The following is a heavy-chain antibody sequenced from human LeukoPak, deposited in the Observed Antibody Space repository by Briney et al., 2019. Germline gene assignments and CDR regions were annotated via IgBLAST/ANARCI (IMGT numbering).Heavy chain of an antibody. CDR1: GYTFTSYG. D-gene: IGHD5-18*01. CDR3: ARDCRGCSYGCDDAFDI. V-gene: IGHV1-18*04. Sequence: GASVTVSCKASGYTFTSYGISWVRQAPGQGLEWMGWISAYNGNTNYAQKLQGRVTMTTDTSTSTAYMELRSLRSDDTAVYYCARDCRGCSYGCDDAFDIWGQGTMVTVSS. CDR2: ISAYNGNT. J-gene: IGHJ3*02.